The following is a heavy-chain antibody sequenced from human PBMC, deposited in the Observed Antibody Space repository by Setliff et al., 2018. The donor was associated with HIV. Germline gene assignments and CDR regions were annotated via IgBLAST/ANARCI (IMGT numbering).Heavy chain of an antibody. CDR1: GFTFSLYS. J-gene: IGHJ4*02. CDR2: ISGSGGVK. CDR3: ARADRYNWNYEDY. V-gene: IGHV3-21*01. D-gene: IGHD1-7*01. Sequence: PGGSLRLSCAGSGFTFSLYSMNWVRQAPGKGLEWVSFISGSGGVKYYSDSMKGRFIISRDNAKNSVSLQMNSLRVEDTAMYYWARADRYNWNYEDYWGQGTLVTVSS.